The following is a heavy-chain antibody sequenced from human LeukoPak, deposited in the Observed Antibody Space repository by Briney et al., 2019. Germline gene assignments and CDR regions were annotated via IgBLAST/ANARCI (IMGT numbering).Heavy chain of an antibody. CDR1: GFTFSSYA. J-gene: IGHJ4*02. V-gene: IGHV3-23*01. CDR2: ISGGGGST. D-gene: IGHD3-22*01. CDR3: ANSPGVIVVVDY. Sequence: GGSLRLSCAASGFTFSSYAMSWVRQAPGKGLEWVSAISGGGGSTYYADSVKGRFTISRDNSKNTLYLQMNSLRAEDTAVYYCANSPGVIVVVDYWGQGTLVTVSS.